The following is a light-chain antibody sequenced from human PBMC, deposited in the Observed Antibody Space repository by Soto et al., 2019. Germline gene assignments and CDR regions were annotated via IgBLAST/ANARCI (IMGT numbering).Light chain of an antibody. CDR2: GAS. CDR1: QTVSTNY. CDR3: QQRSDWPIT. J-gene: IGKJ5*01. Sequence: IVLTQSPGTLSLSPGERAALACRASQTVSTNYLAWYQQKPGQAPRLLIYGASKRATGIPDRFSGSGSGTDFTLAINRLEPDDLAVYYCQQRSDWPITFGQGTRLEIK. V-gene: IGKV3D-20*02.